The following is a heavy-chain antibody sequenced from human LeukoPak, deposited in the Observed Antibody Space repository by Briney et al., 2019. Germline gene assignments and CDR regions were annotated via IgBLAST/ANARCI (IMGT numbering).Heavy chain of an antibody. V-gene: IGHV1-18*01. D-gene: IGHD2-2*01. CDR1: GYTFTSYG. J-gene: IGHJ4*02. CDR3: ARAGWEYCSSTSCYAANDY. CDR2: ISAYNGNT. Sequence: GASVKVSCKASGYTFTSYGISWVRQAPGQGLEWMGWISAYNGNTNYAQKLQGRVTMTTDTSTSTAYMELRSLRSDDTAVYYCARAGWEYCSSTSCYAANDYWGQGTLVTASS.